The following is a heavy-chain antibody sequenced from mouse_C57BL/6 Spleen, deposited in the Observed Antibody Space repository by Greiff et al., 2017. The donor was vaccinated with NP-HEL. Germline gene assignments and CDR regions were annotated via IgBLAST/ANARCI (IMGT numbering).Heavy chain of an antibody. CDR2: INPNNGGT. D-gene: IGHD2-4*01. Sequence: EVQLQQSGPELVKPGASVKISCKASGYTFTDYYMNWVKQSHGKSLEWIGDINPNNGGTSYNQQFKGKATVTVDKSSSTASMELRSLRSEDYAVYYCARRGDYAGAWFAYWGQGTLVTVSA. CDR3: ARRGDYAGAWFAY. CDR1: GYTFTDYY. J-gene: IGHJ3*01. V-gene: IGHV1-26*01.